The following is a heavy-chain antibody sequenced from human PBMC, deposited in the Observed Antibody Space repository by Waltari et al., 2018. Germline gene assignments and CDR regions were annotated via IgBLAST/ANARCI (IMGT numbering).Heavy chain of an antibody. J-gene: IGHJ4*02. CDR3: ARVAPGAFDY. CDR1: GGSISSYY. CDR2: IYYSVST. Sequence: QVQLQESGPGLVKPSETLSLTCTVSGGSISSYYWSWIRQPPGKGLEWIGYIYYSVSTNDNPSLKSRVTISVDTSKNQFSLKLSSVTAADTAVYYCARVAPGAFDYWGQGTLVTVSS. V-gene: IGHV4-59*01.